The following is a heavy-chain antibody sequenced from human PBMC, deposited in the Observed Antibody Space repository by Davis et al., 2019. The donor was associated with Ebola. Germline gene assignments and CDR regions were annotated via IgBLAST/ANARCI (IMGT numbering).Heavy chain of an antibody. D-gene: IGHD3-22*01. CDR1: VITFSSYA. CDR3: LHYYDSSGYYRRGFEY. CDR2: ISGSGGST. V-gene: IGHV3-23*01. J-gene: IGHJ4*02. Sequence: GGSLRLSCTDSVITFSSYAMTWVRQAPGKGLEWVSAISGSGGSTYYADSVKGRFTISRDNAKNTLYLHMNSLRAEDTAVYYCLHYYDSSGYYRRGFEYWGQGTLVIVSS.